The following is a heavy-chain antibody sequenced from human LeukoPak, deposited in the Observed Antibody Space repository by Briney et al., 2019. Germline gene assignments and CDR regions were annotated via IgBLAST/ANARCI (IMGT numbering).Heavy chain of an antibody. Sequence: PGGSLRLSCAASGFTFSSYSMNWARQAPGKGLEWVAIIKQDESEKYYVDSVKGRFTISRDNAKNSLSLQMNSLRAEDTAVYYCARPLMYYYGSETYFWFDPWGQGTLVTVSS. CDR1: GFTFSSYS. V-gene: IGHV3-7*01. CDR3: ARPLMYYYGSETYFWFDP. D-gene: IGHD3-10*01. J-gene: IGHJ5*02. CDR2: IKQDESEK.